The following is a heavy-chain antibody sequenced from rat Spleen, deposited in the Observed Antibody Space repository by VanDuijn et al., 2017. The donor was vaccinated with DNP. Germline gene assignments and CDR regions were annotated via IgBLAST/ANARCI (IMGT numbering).Heavy chain of an antibody. CDR3: ARGSSSIYWYFDF. CDR2: IINDGKRT. Sequence: EVQLVESGGGLVQPGRSMKLSCAASGFTFSNTDMAWVRQAPKKGLEWVATIINDGKRTYYRDSVKGRFTISRDDAKSSLYLQMNSLKSEDTATYYCARGSSSIYWYFDFWGPGTMVTVSS. V-gene: IGHV5-7*01. J-gene: IGHJ1*01. CDR1: GFTFSNTD. D-gene: IGHD1-2*01.